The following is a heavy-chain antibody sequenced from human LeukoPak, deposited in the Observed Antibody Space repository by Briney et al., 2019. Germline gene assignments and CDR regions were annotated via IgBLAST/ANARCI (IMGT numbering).Heavy chain of an antibody. CDR2: INHSGST. D-gene: IGHD3-22*01. CDR1: GFAFSSYS. V-gene: IGHV4-34*01. CDR3: ARGPYYYDSSGHGYYFDY. J-gene: IGHJ4*02. Sequence: GSLRLSCAASGFAFSSYSVTWVRQAPGKGLEWIGEINHSGSTNYNPSLKSRVTISVDTSKNQFSLKLSSVTAADTAVYYCARGPYYYDSSGHGYYFDYWGQGTLVTVSS.